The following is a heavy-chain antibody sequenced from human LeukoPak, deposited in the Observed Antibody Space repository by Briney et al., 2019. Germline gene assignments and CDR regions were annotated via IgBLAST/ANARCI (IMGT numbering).Heavy chain of an antibody. J-gene: IGHJ6*03. CDR2: ISYDGSDK. D-gene: IGHD1-14*01. CDR3: ARGLGTPGPGNVHYYYMGV. Sequence: PGRSLRLSCAASGFTFSTYRIHWVRQVPGKGLEWVAVISYDGSDKYYADSVKGRFTISRDNSKNTLYLQMNSLRPEDTAEYYCARGLGTPGPGNVHYYYMGVWGKGTTVTVSS. V-gene: IGHV3-30*04. CDR1: GFTFSTYR.